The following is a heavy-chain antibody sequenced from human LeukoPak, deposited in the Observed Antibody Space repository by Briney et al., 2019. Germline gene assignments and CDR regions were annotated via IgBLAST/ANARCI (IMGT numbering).Heavy chain of an antibody. CDR2: IYTSGST. V-gene: IGHV4-61*02. J-gene: IGHJ4*02. Sequence: PSETLSLTCTVSGGSISSGSYYWSWIRQPAGKGLEWIGRIYTSGSTNYNPSLKSRVTISVDTSKNQFSLKLSSVTAADTAVYYCAREEGIYGYFDYWGQGTLVTVSS. D-gene: IGHD4-17*01. CDR1: GGSISSGSYY. CDR3: AREEGIYGYFDY.